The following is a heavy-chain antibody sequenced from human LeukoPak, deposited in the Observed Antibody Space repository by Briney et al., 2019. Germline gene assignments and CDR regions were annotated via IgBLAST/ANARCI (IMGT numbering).Heavy chain of an antibody. CDR2: ISAYNGNT. D-gene: IGHD3-3*01. V-gene: IGHV1-18*01. CDR1: GYTFTSYG. CDR3: ARDRAGDFWSGYSFDP. J-gene: IGHJ5*02. Sequence: ASVKVSCKASGYTFTSYGISWVRQAPGQGLEWMGWISAYNGNTNYAQKLQGRVTMTTDTSTSTAYMGLRSLRSDDTAVYYCARDRAGDFWSGYSFDPWGQGTLVTVSS.